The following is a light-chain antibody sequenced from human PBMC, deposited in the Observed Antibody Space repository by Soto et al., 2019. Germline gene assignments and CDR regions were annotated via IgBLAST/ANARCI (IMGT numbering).Light chain of an antibody. CDR1: QSVSSY. Sequence: LLSQPRACLSLVSSDPVTLSCGASQSVSSYLAWYQQKPGQAPRLLIYDASNRATGIAARFSGSGSGTDFTLTISSLEPEDFATYYCLQRINWPLTFGEGTKVDIK. V-gene: IGKV3-11*01. J-gene: IGKJ4*02. CDR2: DAS. CDR3: LQRINWPLT.